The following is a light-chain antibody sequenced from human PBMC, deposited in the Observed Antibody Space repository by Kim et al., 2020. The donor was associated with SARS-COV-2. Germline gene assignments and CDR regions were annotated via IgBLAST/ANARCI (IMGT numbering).Light chain of an antibody. CDR2: KDS. CDR1: ALPEKQ. J-gene: IGLJ1*01. CDR3: QSADGSGTYV. Sequence: VSAGQTARLTCSGDALPEKQTYWYQQKSGQAPLLLIYKDSERPSGIPGRFSGSSSGTTVTLTISGVQAEDDADYYCQSADGSGTYVFGTGTKVTVL. V-gene: IGLV3-25*03.